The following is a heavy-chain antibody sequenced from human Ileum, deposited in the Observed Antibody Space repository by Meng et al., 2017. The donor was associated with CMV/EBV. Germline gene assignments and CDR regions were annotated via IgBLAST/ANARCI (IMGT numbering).Heavy chain of an antibody. Sequence: GGSLRLSCAASGFTFSSASMTWVRQAPGKGLEWVGRIKSKTDGGTTDYVAPVKGRFTISRDDSKNTLYLQMNSLKTEDTAVYYCATGVDYSSSLVGYWGQGTLVTVSS. D-gene: IGHD6-6*01. CDR3: ATGVDYSSSLVGY. CDR1: GFTFSSAS. CDR2: IKSKTDGGTT. J-gene: IGHJ4*02. V-gene: IGHV3-15*01.